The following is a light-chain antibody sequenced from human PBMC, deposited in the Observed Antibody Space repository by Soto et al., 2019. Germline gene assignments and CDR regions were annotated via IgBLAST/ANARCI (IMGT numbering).Light chain of an antibody. CDR3: GSYASSTTLVV. CDR1: SSDVGGYNY. CDR2: DVS. J-gene: IGLJ1*01. V-gene: IGLV2-14*01. Sequence: QSALAQPASVSGSPGQSITISCTGPSSDVGGYNYVSWYQQHPGKAPKLMIYDVSNRPSGVSIRFSGSKSGNTASLTISGLQAEDEADYYCGSYASSTTLVVFGTGTQLTVL.